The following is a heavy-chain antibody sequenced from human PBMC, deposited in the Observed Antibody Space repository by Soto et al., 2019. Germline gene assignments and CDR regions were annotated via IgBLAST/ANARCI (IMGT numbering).Heavy chain of an antibody. D-gene: IGHD3-22*01. CDR1: GYSFTSYW. J-gene: IGHJ4*02. V-gene: IGHV5-51*01. CDR2: IYPGDSDT. CDR3: ARRPYDSSGYYNPFDY. Sequence: EVQLVQSGAEVKKPGESLKISCKGSGYSFTSYWIGWVRQMPGKGLEWMGIIYPGDSDTRYSPAFQGQVTISADKTISTDYLQWSSLKASDTAKYYCARRPYDSSGYYNPFDYWGQGTLVTVSS.